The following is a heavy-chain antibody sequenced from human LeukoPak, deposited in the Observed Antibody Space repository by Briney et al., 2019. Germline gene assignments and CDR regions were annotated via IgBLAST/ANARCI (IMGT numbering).Heavy chain of an antibody. CDR3: ASIPHEYYFDY. Sequence: PSQTLSLTCTVSGGSISSGDYYWSWIRQPPGKGLEWIGYIYYSGSTYYNPSLKRRVTISVDTSKNQFSLKLSSVTAADTAVYYCASIPHEYYFDYWGQGTLVTVSS. CDR2: IYYSGST. CDR1: GGSISSGDYY. J-gene: IGHJ4*02. V-gene: IGHV4-30-4*01.